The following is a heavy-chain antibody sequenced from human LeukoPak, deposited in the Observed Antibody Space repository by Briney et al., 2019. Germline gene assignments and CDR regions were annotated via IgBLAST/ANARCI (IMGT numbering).Heavy chain of an antibody. D-gene: IGHD3-22*01. CDR2: TKQDGSDT. J-gene: IGHJ4*02. CDR3: VRGRGYYDSSGFLRPYYFDY. Sequence: GGSLRLSCAASGFTFSNYWMCWVRQAPGKGLEWVANTKQDGSDTYYVDSVKGRFTIARDNAKNSLYLQMNSLGAEDTALYYCVRGRGYYDSSGFLRPYYFDYWGQGTLVTVSS. CDR1: GFTFSNYW. V-gene: IGHV3-7*01.